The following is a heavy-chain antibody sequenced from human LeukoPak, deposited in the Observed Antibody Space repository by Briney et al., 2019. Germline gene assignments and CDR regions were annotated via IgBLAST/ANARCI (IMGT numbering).Heavy chain of an antibody. CDR1: GGSFGGYY. J-gene: IGHJ6*02. D-gene: IGHD6-19*01. CDR2: INHSGST. V-gene: IGHV4-34*01. CDR3: AREWYSSGWYYYYGMDV. Sequence: SETLSLTCAVYGGSFGGYYWSWIRQPPGKGLEWIGEINHSGSTNYNPSLKSRVTISVDTSKNQFSLKLSSVTAADTAVYYCAREWYSSGWYYYYGMDVWGQGTTVTVSS.